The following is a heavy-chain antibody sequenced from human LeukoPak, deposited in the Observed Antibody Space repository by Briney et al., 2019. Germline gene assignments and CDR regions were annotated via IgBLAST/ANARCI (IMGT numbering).Heavy chain of an antibody. D-gene: IGHD6-19*01. J-gene: IGHJ4*02. Sequence: GGSLRLSCAGSGLSVTGNHMTWVRQPPGKGLEWVSVIGAIGNTFYADSVKGRFTISRDNSNNAVHLQMNSLRAEDTAIYYCAKRGPGAVAGSYDYWGQGTLVTVSS. V-gene: IGHV3-53*01. CDR2: IGAIGNT. CDR3: AKRGPGAVAGSYDY. CDR1: GLSVTGNH.